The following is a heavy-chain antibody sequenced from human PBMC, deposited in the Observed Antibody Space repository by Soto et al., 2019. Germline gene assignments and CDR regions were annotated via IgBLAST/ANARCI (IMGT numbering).Heavy chain of an antibody. V-gene: IGHV1-24*01. D-gene: IGHD3-10*01. J-gene: IGHJ5*02. CDR1: GYTLTELS. CDR2: FDPEDGET. CDR3: ATVTHLWFGELLYPVSVGWFDP. Sequence: ASVKVSCKVSGYTLTELSMHWVRQAPGKGLEWMGGFDPEDGETIYAQKFQGRVTMTEDTSTDTAYMELSSLRSEDTAVYYCATVTHLWFGELLYPVSVGWFDPWGQGTLVTVSS.